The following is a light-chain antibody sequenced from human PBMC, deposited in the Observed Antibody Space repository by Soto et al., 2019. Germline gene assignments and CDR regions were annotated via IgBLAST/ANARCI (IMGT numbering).Light chain of an antibody. CDR2: EVS. CDR3: SSYTSSSTPVV. J-gene: IGLJ2*01. Sequence: QSALTQPPSVSGSPGQSVTISCTGTSSDVGSYNRVSWYQQPPGTAPKLMIYEVSNRPSGVPDRFSGSKSDNTASLTISGLQAEDEADYYCSSYTSSSTPVVFGGGTKVTVL. V-gene: IGLV2-18*02. CDR1: SSDVGSYNR.